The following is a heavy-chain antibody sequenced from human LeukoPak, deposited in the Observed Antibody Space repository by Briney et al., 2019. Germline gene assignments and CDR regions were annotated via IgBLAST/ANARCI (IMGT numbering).Heavy chain of an antibody. Sequence: PSETLSLTCAVYGGSFSGYYWSWIRQPPGKGLEWIGEINHSGSTNYNPSLKSRVTISVDTSKNQFSLKLSSVTAADTAVYYCARHSETTVTTPFDYWGQGTLVTVSS. CDR3: ARHSETTVTTPFDY. V-gene: IGHV4-34*01. CDR1: GGSFSGYY. D-gene: IGHD4-17*01. CDR2: INHSGST. J-gene: IGHJ4*02.